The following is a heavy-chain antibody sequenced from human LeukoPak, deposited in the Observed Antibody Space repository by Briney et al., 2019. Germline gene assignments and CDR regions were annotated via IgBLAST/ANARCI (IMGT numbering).Heavy chain of an antibody. D-gene: IGHD3-22*01. CDR2: INHSGST. V-gene: IGHV4-34*01. CDR3: AGSRYYYDSSGYFRFGY. CDR1: GGSFRGYY. J-gene: IGHJ4*02. Sequence: SETLSLTCAVYGGSFRGYYWSWIRQPPGKGLEWIGEINHSGSTNYNPSLKSRVTISVDTSKNQFSLKLSSVTAADAAVYYCAGSRYYYDSSGYFRFGYWGQGTLVTVSS.